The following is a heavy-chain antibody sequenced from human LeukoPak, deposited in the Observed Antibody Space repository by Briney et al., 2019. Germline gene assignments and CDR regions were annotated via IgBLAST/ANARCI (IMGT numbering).Heavy chain of an antibody. Sequence: SETLSLTCTVSGDSISKYYWSWIRQPAGKGLEWIGRFHISGTTNYNPSLKSRVLLSIDTSKNQFSLKLSSVTAADMALYYCARVSSHYEAFDIWGQGTVVTVSS. CDR1: GDSISKYY. CDR3: ARVSSHYEAFDI. J-gene: IGHJ3*02. CDR2: FHISGTT. V-gene: IGHV4-4*07. D-gene: IGHD2/OR15-2a*01.